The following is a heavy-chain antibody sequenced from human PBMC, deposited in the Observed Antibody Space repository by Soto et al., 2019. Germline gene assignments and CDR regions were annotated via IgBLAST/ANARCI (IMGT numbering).Heavy chain of an antibody. J-gene: IGHJ4*02. CDR3: ARCHGGAAGTTDVGY. D-gene: IGHD6-13*01. CDR2: MNPNSGNT. CDR1: GYTFTSYD. V-gene: IGHV1-8*01. Sequence: QVQLVQSGAEVKKPGAPEKVSCKASGYTFTSYDINWVRHATVQGLEWMGWMNPNSGNTGYAQKFQGRVTMTRNTSRSTAYMAVSRLRSEDTAVYYCARCHGGAAGTTDVGYWGRGTLVSVS.